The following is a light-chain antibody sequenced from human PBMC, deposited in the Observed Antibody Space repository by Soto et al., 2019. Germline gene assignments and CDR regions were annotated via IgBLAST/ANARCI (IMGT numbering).Light chain of an antibody. J-gene: IGKJ2*03. CDR2: GAS. CDR3: QQYTNWPPMYS. V-gene: IGKV3-15*01. CDR1: HSISTN. Sequence: EIVMTQSLATLSVSPGEGATLSCRASHSISTNLAWYQQKPGQAPRLLIYGASTRATGIPARFSGSGSGTDFTLTISSLQSEDFAVYYCQQYTNWPPMYSFGQGTKLEIK.